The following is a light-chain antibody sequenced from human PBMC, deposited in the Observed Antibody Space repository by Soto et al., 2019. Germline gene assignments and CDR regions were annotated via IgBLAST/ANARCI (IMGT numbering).Light chain of an antibody. CDR2: GAS. Sequence: EIMMTQSPDTLSVSPGERATPSCSASQSVSSSFLAWYQQKPGQAPRLLISGASSRATGIPARFSGSGSGTDFTLTISSLEPEDFAVYYCQQRSNWLSITFGQGTRLEIK. J-gene: IGKJ5*01. CDR1: QSVSSSF. CDR3: QQRSNWLSIT. V-gene: IGKV3D-20*02.